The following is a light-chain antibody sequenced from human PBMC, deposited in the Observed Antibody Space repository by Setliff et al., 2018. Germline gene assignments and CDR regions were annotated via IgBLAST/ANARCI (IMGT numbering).Light chain of an antibody. CDR1: SSDIHGFSY. J-gene: IGLJ1*01. V-gene: IGLV2-14*03. CDR2: DVT. CDR3: SSYTARSAV. Sequence: QSALTQPASVSGSPGQSITISCTGISSDIHGFSYVSWYQQHPDKAPKLLIYDVTYRPSGVSDRFSASTSGNTASLTISGLQAEDEGDYYCSSYTARSAVFGPGTKVTVL.